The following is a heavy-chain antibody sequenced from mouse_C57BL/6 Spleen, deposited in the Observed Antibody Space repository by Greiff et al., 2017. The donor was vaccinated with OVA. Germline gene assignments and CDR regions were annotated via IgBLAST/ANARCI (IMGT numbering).Heavy chain of an antibody. D-gene: IGHD1-1*01. J-gene: IGHJ2*01. CDR1: GYTFTSYW. Sequence: QVQLQQPGAELVRPGSSVKLSCKASGYTFTSYWMHWVKQRPIQGLEWIGNIDPSDSDTHYNQKFKDKATLTVDKSSSTAYMQLSSLTSEDSAVYSGASASITTTLYDYWGQGTTLTVSS. V-gene: IGHV1-52*01. CDR3: ASASITTTLYDY. CDR2: IDPSDSDT.